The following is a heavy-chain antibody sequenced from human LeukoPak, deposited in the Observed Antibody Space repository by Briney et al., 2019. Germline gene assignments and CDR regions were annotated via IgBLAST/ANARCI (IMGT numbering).Heavy chain of an antibody. Sequence: EASVKVSCKASGYTFTNYAMNWVRQAPGQGLEWMGWINPNSGGTNYAQKFQGRVTMTRDTSISTAYMELSRLRSDDTAVYYCARANYGDYPYYYYYMDVWGKGTTVTVSS. CDR1: GYTFTNYA. V-gene: IGHV1-2*02. D-gene: IGHD4-17*01. J-gene: IGHJ6*03. CDR2: INPNSGGT. CDR3: ARANYGDYPYYYYYMDV.